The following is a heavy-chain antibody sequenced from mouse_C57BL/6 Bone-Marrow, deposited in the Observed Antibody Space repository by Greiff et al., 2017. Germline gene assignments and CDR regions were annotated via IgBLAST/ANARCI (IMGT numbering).Heavy chain of an antibody. CDR3: ERLPKVRRRFAY. CDR2: MYPRSGNT. J-gene: IGHJ3*01. Sequence: QVQLKQSGAELARPGASVKLSCKASGYTFTSYGISWVKQRTGQGLEWIGEMYPRSGNTYYNEKFKGKATLTADKSSSTAYLELRSLTSEDSAVYFCERLPKVRRRFAYWGQGTLFTVSA. V-gene: IGHV1-81*01. D-gene: IGHD2-14*01. CDR1: GYTFTSYG.